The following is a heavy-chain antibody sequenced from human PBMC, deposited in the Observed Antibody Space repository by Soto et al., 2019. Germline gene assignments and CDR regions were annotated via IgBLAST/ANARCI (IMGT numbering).Heavy chain of an antibody. V-gene: IGHV3-33*01. CDR3: ARDVVPAAIHYYYYGMDV. D-gene: IGHD2-2*02. CDR2: IWYDGSNK. Sequence: QVQLVESGGGVVQPGRSLRLSCAASGFTFSSYGMHWVRQAPGKGLEWVAVIWYDGSNKYYADSMKGRFTISRDNSKNTLYLQMNSLRAEDTAVYYCARDVVPAAIHYYYYGMDVWGQGTTVTVSS. J-gene: IGHJ6*02. CDR1: GFTFSSYG.